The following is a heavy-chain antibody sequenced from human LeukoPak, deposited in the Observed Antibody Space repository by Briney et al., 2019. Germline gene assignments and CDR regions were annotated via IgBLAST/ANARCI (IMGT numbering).Heavy chain of an antibody. J-gene: IGHJ6*02. CDR3: ARERDSVIEEYYGMDV. D-gene: IGHD5/OR15-5a*01. CDR2: ISAYNGNT. Sequence: ASVKVSCTAPGYTFTIYGISWVRQAPGQGLEWMGWISAYNGNTNYAQKLQGRVTMTTDTSTSTAYMELRSLRSDDTAVYYCARERDSVIEEYYGMDVWGQGTTVTVSS. V-gene: IGHV1-18*01. CDR1: GYTFTIYG.